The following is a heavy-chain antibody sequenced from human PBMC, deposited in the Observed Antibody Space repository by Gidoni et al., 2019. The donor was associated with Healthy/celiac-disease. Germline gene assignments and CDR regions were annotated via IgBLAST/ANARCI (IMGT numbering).Heavy chain of an antibody. J-gene: IGHJ4*02. CDR1: GYSIRSGYY. CDR3: ASVWGGGKGY. CDR2: IYHSGST. V-gene: IGHV4-38-2*01. Sequence: QVQLQESGPGLVKPSETLSLTCAVSGYSIRSGYYWGWVRQPTGKGLEWIERIYHSGSTYYNPSLKRRVTISVDTSKNQFALKLSSVTAADTAVYYCASVWGGGKGYWGQGTLVTVSS. D-gene: IGHD3-16*01.